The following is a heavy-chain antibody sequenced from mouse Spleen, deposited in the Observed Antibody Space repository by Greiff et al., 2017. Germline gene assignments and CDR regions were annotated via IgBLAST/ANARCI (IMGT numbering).Heavy chain of an antibody. Sequence: VQLQQPGAELVRPGSSVKLSCKASGYTFTSYWMHWVKQRPIQGLEWIGNIDPSDSETHYNQKFKDKATLTVDKSSSTAYMQLSSLTSEDSAVYYCAREDYRYEYYFDYWGQGTTLTVSS. V-gene: IGHV1-52*01. J-gene: IGHJ2*01. CDR1: GYTFTSYW. CDR3: AREDYRYEYYFDY. D-gene: IGHD2-14*01. CDR2: IDPSDSET.